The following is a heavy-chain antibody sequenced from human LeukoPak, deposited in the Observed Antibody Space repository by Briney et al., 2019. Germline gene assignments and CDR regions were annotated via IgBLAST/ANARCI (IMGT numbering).Heavy chain of an antibody. CDR1: GFTFSSYW. J-gene: IGHJ5*02. Sequence: GGSLRLSCAASGFTFSSYWMHWVRQAPGKGLVWVSRINSDGSSTSYADSVKGRFTISRDNAKNTLYLQMNSLRAEDTAVYYCARPYDILTPNWFDPWGQGTLVTVPS. CDR3: ARPYDILTPNWFDP. D-gene: IGHD3-9*01. CDR2: INSDGSST. V-gene: IGHV3-74*01.